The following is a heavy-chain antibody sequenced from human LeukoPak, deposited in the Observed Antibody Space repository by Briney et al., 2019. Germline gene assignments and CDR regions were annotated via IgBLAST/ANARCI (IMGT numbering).Heavy chain of an antibody. D-gene: IGHD2-15*01. CDR1: GFTFSSYC. CDR2: ISSRSSTI. J-gene: IGHJ4*02. CDR3: ARGCSGGSCFGDFDY. Sequence: GGPLRLSCVASGFTFSSYCMNWVRQAPGKGLEWISYISSRSSTIYFADSVKGRFTISRDNAKNSLYLQMNSLRDEDTTVYYCARGCSGGSCFGDFDYWGQGTLGTVSS. V-gene: IGHV3-48*02.